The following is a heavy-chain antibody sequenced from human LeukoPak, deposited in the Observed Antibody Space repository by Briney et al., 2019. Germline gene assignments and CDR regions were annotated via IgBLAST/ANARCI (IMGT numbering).Heavy chain of an antibody. CDR1: GGSFSGYY. V-gene: IGHV4-34*01. CDR3: ARYNYYDSSGYHQFDY. J-gene: IGHJ4*02. D-gene: IGHD3-22*01. CDR2: INHSGST. Sequence: SETLSLTCAVYGGSFSGYYWSWIRQPPGKGLEWIGEINHSGSTNYNPSLKSRVTISVDTSKNQFSLKLSSVTAADTAVYYCARYNYYDSSGYHQFDYWGQGTLVTVSS.